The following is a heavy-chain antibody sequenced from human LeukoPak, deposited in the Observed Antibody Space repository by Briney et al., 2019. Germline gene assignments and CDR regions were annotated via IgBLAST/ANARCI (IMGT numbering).Heavy chain of an antibody. CDR2: IRGDASAT. CDR3: AKDLGHDYVWGSYRD. D-gene: IGHD3-16*02. CDR1: GFTFHDYA. V-gene: IGHV3-43*02. J-gene: IGHJ4*02. Sequence: GGSLRLSCAASGFTFHDYAMHWVRQAPGKGLEWVSVIRGDASATYYADSVKGRFSISRDNSKNSLYLQMNSLRTEDTAFYYCAKDLGHDYVWGSYRDWGQGSLVTVSS.